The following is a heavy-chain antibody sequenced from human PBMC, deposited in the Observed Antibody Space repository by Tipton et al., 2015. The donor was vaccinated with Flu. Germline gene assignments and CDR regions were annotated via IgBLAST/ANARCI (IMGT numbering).Heavy chain of an antibody. CDR1: GASIGSPYC. CDR2: ICPGSP. CDR3: ARRDFSNYVSAPKSWFAV. D-gene: IGHD4-11*01. J-gene: IGHJ4*02. Sequence: TLSLTCSVSGASIGSPYCWGWVRQPPGKGLEWIGNICPGSPYYNPSLESRVSMSVDSSKNKLSLGLASVTAADTAVYFCARRDFSNYVSAPKSWFAVWGQGTLVTVSP. V-gene: IGHV4-38-2*01.